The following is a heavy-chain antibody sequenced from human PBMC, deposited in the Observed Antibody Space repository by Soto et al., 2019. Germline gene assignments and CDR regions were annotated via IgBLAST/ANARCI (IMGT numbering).Heavy chain of an antibody. J-gene: IGHJ4*01. D-gene: IGHD3-9*01. Sequence: QVLLQESGPGLVKASQTLSLDCTVSGDPIGSGDFYWTWIRQTPERGLEWIGNIHHNGTTSYNPSLGNRISISMDTSRNVFSLSLTSVGVADAAVYFCARDLLVFDTSGFHFWGRGILVSV. CDR1: GDPIGSGDFY. CDR2: IHHNGTT. V-gene: IGHV4-30-4*01. CDR3: ARDLLVFDTSGFHF.